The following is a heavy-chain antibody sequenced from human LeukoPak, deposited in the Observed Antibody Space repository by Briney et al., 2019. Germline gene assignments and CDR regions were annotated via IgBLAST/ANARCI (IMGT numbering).Heavy chain of an antibody. CDR1: GVSFSGYY. CDR2: INHSGRT. CDR3: AGGSGPMDV. V-gene: IGHV4-34*01. J-gene: IGHJ6*04. Sequence: SETLSLTCAVYGVSFSGYYWRWLRQPPGKGLEWVGEINHSGRTNYNPSLKSRVTTSVDTSKNQFSLKLSSVTAADTAVYYCAGGSGPMDVRGKGTTVTVSS.